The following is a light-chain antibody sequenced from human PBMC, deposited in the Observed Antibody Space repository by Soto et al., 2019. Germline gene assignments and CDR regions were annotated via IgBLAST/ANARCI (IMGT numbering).Light chain of an antibody. V-gene: IGLV1-44*01. CDR2: SNN. CDR1: SSNIGSNT. Sequence: QSVLTQPPSASGTPGQRVTISCSGSSSNIGSNTVNWYQHLPGTAPKLLIYSNNQRPSGIPDRFSGSKSGTSASLAISGLQSEDEADYHCAAWDDSLNGYVFGTGTKLTVL. CDR3: AAWDDSLNGYV. J-gene: IGLJ1*01.